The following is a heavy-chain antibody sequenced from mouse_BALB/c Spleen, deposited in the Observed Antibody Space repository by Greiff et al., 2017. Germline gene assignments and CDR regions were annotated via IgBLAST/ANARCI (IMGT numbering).Heavy chain of an antibody. CDR2: ISYSGST. J-gene: IGHJ1*01. D-gene: IGHD1-1*01. V-gene: IGHV3-2*02. Sequence: EVQLQESGPGLVKPSQSLSLTCTVTGYSITSYYAWNWIRQFPGNKLEWMGYISYSGSTSYNPSLKSRISITRDTSKNQFFLQLNSVTTEDTATYYCARRRIYYGSSRWYFDVWGAGTTVTVSS. CDR1: GYSITSYYA. CDR3: ARRRIYYGSSRWYFDV.